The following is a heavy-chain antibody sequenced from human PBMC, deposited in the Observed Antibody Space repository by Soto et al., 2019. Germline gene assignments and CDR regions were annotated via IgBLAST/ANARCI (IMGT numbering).Heavy chain of an antibody. V-gene: IGHV1-2*02. CDR3: ARNMDYYYGLGSGNGHGL. CDR1: GYTFTAYH. Sequence: QVRLVQSGAEVKEPGDSVSVSCEASGYTFTAYHIHGVRQAHRQGLEWMGWINAKAGDTGYAQDFPGRVSTTSDMSIRTVCMELSTLTADDTAMYYCARNMDYYYGLGSGNGHGLWGKSTAVTV. J-gene: IGHJ6*03. CDR2: INAKAGDT. D-gene: IGHD3-10*01.